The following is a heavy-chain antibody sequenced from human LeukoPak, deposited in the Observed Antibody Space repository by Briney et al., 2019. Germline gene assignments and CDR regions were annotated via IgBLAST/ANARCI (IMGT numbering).Heavy chain of an antibody. D-gene: IGHD4/OR15-4a*01. Sequence: GGSLRLSCAASGFTFSSYAMSWVRHAPGKGLEWVSAISGSGGRPYYADYVTGRLTISRDNSKNTLYVQMNSLRAEDTAVYYCAKVPGVRGYYYYGMDVWGQGTTVTVSS. J-gene: IGHJ6*02. CDR3: AKVPGVRGYYYYGMDV. CDR1: GFTFSSYA. V-gene: IGHV3-23*01. CDR2: ISGSGGRP.